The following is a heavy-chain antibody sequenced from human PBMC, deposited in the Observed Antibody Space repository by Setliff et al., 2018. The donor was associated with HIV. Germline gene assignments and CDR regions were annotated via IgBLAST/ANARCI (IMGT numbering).Heavy chain of an antibody. V-gene: IGHV1-69*05. J-gene: IGHJ4*01. CDR2: IIPIFGTA. Sequence: SVKVSCKASGGTFSSYAISWVRQAPGQGLEWMGGIIPIFGTANYAQKFQGRVSMTRNTSISTAYMELSSLRSEDTAVYYCARVGSYWTQFDYWGQGTLVTVSS. CDR1: GGTFSSYA. D-gene: IGHD2-15*01. CDR3: ARVGSYWTQFDY.